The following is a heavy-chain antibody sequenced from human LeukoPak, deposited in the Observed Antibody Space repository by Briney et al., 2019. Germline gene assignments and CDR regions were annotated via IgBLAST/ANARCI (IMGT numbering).Heavy chain of an antibody. Sequence: GGSLRLSCAASGFTFSNAWMSWVRQAPGRGLEWVGRIKSKTDGGTTDYAAPVKGRFTISRDDSKNTLYLQMNSLKTEDTAVYYCTTESSISNIVGATHFDYWGQGTLVTVSS. D-gene: IGHD1-26*01. J-gene: IGHJ4*02. V-gene: IGHV3-15*01. CDR1: GFTFSNAW. CDR3: TTESSISNIVGATHFDY. CDR2: IKSKTDGGTT.